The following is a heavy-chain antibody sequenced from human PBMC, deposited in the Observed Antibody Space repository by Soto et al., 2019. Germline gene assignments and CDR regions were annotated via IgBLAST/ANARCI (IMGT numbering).Heavy chain of an antibody. Sequence: GGSLRLSCAVSGVTLTDVWMNWVRQAPGKGPEWVGRIKSKTDGGTTDYAAPVKGRFTISRDDSQNMLYLQMNSLKSEDTAVYYCAKDRGYYSSSWPFYWGQGTLVTVSS. J-gene: IGHJ4*02. CDR3: AKDRGYYSSSWPFY. CDR1: GVTLTDVW. CDR2: IKSKTDGGTT. D-gene: IGHD6-13*01. V-gene: IGHV3-15*07.